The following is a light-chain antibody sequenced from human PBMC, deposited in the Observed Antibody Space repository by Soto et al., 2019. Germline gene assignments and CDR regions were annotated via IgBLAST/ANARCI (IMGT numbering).Light chain of an antibody. CDR2: AAS. CDR3: QELNSYPFLT. V-gene: IGKV1-9*01. J-gene: IGKJ4*01. CDR1: QGISSY. Sequence: DIQLTQSPSFLSASVGDRVTITCRASQGISSYLAWYQQKPGKAPKLLIYAASTLQSGAPSRFSGSGSGTEFTLTISSLQPEDFATYDCQELNSYPFLTFGGGTKVEIK.